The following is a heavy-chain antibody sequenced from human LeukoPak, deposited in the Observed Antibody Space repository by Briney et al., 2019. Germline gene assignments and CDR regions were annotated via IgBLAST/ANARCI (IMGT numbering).Heavy chain of an antibody. CDR1: GFTFSTSW. CDR2: INEDGSAK. CDR3: ARDVYDSGRGAFDI. V-gene: IGHV3-7*01. D-gene: IGHD3-10*01. Sequence: GGSLRLSCAASGFTFSTSWMSWVRQGPGKGLEWVANINEDGSAKYYVDSVKGRFTISRDNAKNSLFLQMNSLRAEDTAVYYCARDVYDSGRGAFDIFGQGTMVTVSS. J-gene: IGHJ3*02.